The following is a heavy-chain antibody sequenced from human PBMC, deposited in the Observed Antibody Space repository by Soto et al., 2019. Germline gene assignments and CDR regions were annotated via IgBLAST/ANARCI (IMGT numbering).Heavy chain of an antibody. J-gene: IGHJ3*02. D-gene: IGHD6-19*01. CDR3: ARGSGYSSGWYGVGGELNDAFDI. V-gene: IGHV3-11*01. Sequence: GGSLRLSCAASGFTFSDYYMSWIRQAPGKGLEWVSYISSSGSTIYYADSVKGRFTISRDNAKNSLYLQMNSLRAEDTAVYYFARGSGYSSGWYGVGGELNDAFDIWGQGTMVTVSS. CDR1: GFTFSDYY. CDR2: ISSSGSTI.